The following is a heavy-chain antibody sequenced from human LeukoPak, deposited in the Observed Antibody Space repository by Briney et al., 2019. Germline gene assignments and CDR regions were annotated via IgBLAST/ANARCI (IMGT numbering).Heavy chain of an antibody. Sequence: GGSLGLSCAASEFTFSNYWMNWVRQAPGKGLEWVANIKHDGSEKYYVDSVKGRFTISRDNTKKSLYLQMNSLRADDTAVYYCARGHHFWSGFYYFEYWGQGSLVIVSS. V-gene: IGHV3-7*04. CDR2: IKHDGSEK. CDR1: EFTFSNYW. D-gene: IGHD3-3*02. CDR3: ARGHHFWSGFYYFEY. J-gene: IGHJ4*02.